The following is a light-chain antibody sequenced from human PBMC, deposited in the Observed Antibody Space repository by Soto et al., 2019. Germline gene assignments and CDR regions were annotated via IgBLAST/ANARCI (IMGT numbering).Light chain of an antibody. CDR1: QSVSSY. V-gene: IGKV3-11*01. CDR2: DAS. CDR3: QQRSNWPKWK. Sequence: ESVLTQSPATLSLSPGERATLSCRASQSVSSYLAWYQQKPGQAPRLLIYDASNRATGIPARFSGSGSGTDFTLTISSLEPEDFAVYYCQQRSNWPKWKCGQVTKVDIK. J-gene: IGKJ1*01.